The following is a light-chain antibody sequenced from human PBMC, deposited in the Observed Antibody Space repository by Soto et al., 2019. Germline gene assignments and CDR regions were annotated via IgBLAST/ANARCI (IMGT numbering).Light chain of an antibody. CDR1: QDISNY. J-gene: IGKJ4*01. Sequence: DIQMTQSPSSLSASVGDRVTITCQASQDISNYLNWYQQKPGKAPKLLIYDASNLEVGVPSRFSGSGSGTDFTLTISSLQPEDIATYYCQHYDSLPLTFGGGTRVEIK. CDR2: DAS. CDR3: QHYDSLPLT. V-gene: IGKV1-33*01.